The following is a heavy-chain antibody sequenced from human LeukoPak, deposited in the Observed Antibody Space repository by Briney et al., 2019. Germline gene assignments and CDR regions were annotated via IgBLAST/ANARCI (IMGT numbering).Heavy chain of an antibody. J-gene: IGHJ6*02. D-gene: IGHD2-2*01. CDR2: ISYDGSNK. CDR3: ARGTDIVVVPAAIERYYGMDV. CDR1: GFTFSSYG. Sequence: GGSLRLSCAASGFTFSSYGMHWVRQAPGKGLEWVAVISYDGSNKYYADSVKGRFTFSRDNSKNTLFLQMISLRPEDTAVYYCARGTDIVVVPAAIERYYGMDVWGQGTAVTVSS. V-gene: IGHV3-30*03.